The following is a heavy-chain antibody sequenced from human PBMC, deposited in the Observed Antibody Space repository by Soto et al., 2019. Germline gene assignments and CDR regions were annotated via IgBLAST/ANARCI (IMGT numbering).Heavy chain of an antibody. CDR3: ARNSGSYYRWFDP. Sequence: SETLSLTCTISGGSISGYYWSWIRQPPGKGLEWIGYIYYSGSTNYNPSLKSRVTISVDTSKNRFSLKLNSVTAADTAVYYCARNSGSYYRWFDPWGQGTLVTVSS. J-gene: IGHJ5*02. V-gene: IGHV4-59*01. CDR1: GGSISGYY. D-gene: IGHD1-26*01. CDR2: IYYSGST.